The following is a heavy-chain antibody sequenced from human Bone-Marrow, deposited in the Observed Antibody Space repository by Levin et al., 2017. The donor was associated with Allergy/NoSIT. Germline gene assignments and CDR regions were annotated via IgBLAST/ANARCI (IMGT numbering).Heavy chain of an antibody. CDR1: GYTFTSYG. V-gene: IGHV1-18*01. CDR3: ARNSGSYYGYYYYGMDV. D-gene: IGHD1-26*01. J-gene: IGHJ6*02. Sequence: GASVKVSCKASGYTFTSYGISWVRQAPGQGLEWMGWISAYNGNTNYAQKLQGRVTMTTDTSTSTAYMELRSLRSDDTAVYYCARNSGSYYGYYYYGMDVWGQGTTVTVSS. CDR2: ISAYNGNT.